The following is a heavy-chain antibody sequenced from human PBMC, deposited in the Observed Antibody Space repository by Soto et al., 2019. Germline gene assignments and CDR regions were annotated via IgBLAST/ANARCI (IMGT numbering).Heavy chain of an antibody. CDR2: IYYSGPL. Sequence: PSETLSLTCTVSGGSIKSENSYWGWIRQPPGKGPEWIGSIYYSGPLYQNPSLKSRFSISVDTSKNQFSLRLRSVTAADTAVYYCARHGSVVGIAVAPHYFDFWGPGTQVTVSS. V-gene: IGHV4-39*01. CDR1: GGSIKSENSY. D-gene: IGHD6-19*01. CDR3: ARHGSVVGIAVAPHYFDF. J-gene: IGHJ4*02.